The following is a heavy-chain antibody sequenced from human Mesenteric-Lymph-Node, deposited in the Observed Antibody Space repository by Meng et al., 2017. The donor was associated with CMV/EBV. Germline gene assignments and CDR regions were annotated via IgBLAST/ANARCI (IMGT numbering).Heavy chain of an antibody. CDR2: ISGSGHNT. V-gene: IGHV3-21*01. CDR1: GFTFSSYG. CDR3: ARANYGMDV. J-gene: IGHJ6*02. Sequence: GGSLRLSCAASGFTFSSYGMHWVRQAPGKGLEWVSAISGSGHNTYYADSVKGRFTISRDNAKNSLYLQMNSLRAEDTAVYYCARANYGMDVWGQGTTVTVSS.